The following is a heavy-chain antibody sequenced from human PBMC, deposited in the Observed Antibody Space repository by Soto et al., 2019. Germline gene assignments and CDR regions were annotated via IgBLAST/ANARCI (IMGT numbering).Heavy chain of an antibody. V-gene: IGHV3-9*01. J-gene: IGHJ4*02. CDR1: GFTFDDYA. D-gene: IGHD5-18*01. Sequence: GGSLRLSCAASGFTFDDYAMHWVRQAPGKGLEWVSGISWNSGSIGYADSVKGRFTISRDNAKNSLYLQMNSLRAEDTALYYCAKAGGYSYGFDYWGQGTLVTVSS. CDR2: ISWNSGSI. CDR3: AKAGGYSYGFDY.